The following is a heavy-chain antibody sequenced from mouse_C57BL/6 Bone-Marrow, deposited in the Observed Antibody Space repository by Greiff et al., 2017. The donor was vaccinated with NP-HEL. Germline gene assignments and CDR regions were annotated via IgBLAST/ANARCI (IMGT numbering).Heavy chain of an antibody. CDR2: INYDGGST. V-gene: IGHV5-16*01. Sequence: EVQLVESEGGLVQPGSSMKLSCTPSGFTFSDYYMAWVRQVPEKGLDWVANINYDGGSTYYLDSLKSRFIISRDNAKNILYLQMSSLKSEDTATYYCAREGGLRRRTYAMDYWGQGTSVTVSS. CDR3: AREGGLRRRTYAMDY. CDR1: GFTFSDYY. J-gene: IGHJ4*01. D-gene: IGHD2-4*01.